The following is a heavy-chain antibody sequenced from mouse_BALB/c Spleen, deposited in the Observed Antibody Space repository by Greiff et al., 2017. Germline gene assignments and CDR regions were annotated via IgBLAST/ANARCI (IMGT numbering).Heavy chain of an antibody. CDR2: IDPENGDT. Sequence: DVQLQESGAELVRSGASVKLSCTASGFNIKDYYMHWVKQRPEQGLEWIGWIDPENGDTEYAPKFQGKATMTADTSSNTAYLQLSSLTSEDTAVYYCARSTYYGYAYAMDYWGQGTSVTVSS. V-gene: IGHV14-4*02. J-gene: IGHJ4*01. D-gene: IGHD2-9*01. CDR1: GFNIKDYY. CDR3: ARSTYYGYAYAMDY.